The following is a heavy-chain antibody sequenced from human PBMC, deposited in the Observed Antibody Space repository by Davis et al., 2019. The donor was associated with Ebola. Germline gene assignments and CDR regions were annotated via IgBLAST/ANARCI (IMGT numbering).Heavy chain of an antibody. D-gene: IGHD3-3*01. CDR1: GGSFSGYY. CDR2: INHSGST. CDR3: ARRFWSGYGTKYYYYMDV. V-gene: IGHV4-34*01. J-gene: IGHJ6*03. Sequence: PSETLFLTCAVYGGSFSGYYWSWIRQPPGKGLEWIGEINHSGSTNYNPSLKSRVTISVDTSKNQFSLKLSSVTAADTAVYYCARRFWSGYGTKYYYYMDVWGKGTTVTVSS.